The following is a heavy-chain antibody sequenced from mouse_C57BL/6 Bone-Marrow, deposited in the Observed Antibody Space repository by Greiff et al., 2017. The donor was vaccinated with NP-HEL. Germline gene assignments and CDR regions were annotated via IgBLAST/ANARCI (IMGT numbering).Heavy chain of an antibody. CDR1: GFTFSDYY. CDR3: ARQGFLDY. Sequence: EVKLVESGGGLVQPGGSLKLSCAASGFTFSDYYMYWVRQTPEKRLEWVAYISNGGGSTYYPDTVKGRFTISRDNAKNTLYLQMSRLKSEDTAMYYCARQGFLDYWGQGTTLTVSS. CDR2: ISNGGGST. V-gene: IGHV5-12*01. J-gene: IGHJ2*01.